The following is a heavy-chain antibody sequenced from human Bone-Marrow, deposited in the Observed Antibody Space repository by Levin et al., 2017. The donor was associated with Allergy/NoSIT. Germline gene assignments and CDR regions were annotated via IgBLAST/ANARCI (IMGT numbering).Heavy chain of an antibody. V-gene: IGHV3-30*04. J-gene: IGHJ4*02. D-gene: IGHD5-18*01. CDR3: ARVLGGGYSYGPLLDY. CDR2: ISYDGSNK. CDR1: GFTFSSYA. Sequence: GESLKISCAASGFTFSSYAMHWVRQAPGKGLEWVAVISYDGSNKYYADSVKGRFTISRDNSKNTLYLQMNSLRAEDTAVYYCARVLGGGYSYGPLLDYWGQGTLVTVSS.